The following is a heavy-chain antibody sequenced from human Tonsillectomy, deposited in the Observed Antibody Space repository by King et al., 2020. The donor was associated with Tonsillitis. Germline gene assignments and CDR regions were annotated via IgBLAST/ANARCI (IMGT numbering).Heavy chain of an antibody. CDR2: ISFVGSNK. D-gene: IGHD5-12*01. Sequence: VQLVESGGGVVQPGKSLRLSCAASGFTFSSYAMHWVRQAPGKGLEWVTTISFVGSNKYYADSVKDRFTISRDNSKNTLYLQVNNLRPEDTALYFCVRGYTSSSDLDYWGQGTLVTVSS. CDR3: VRGYTSSSDLDY. V-gene: IGHV3-30*14. J-gene: IGHJ4*02. CDR1: GFTFSSYA.